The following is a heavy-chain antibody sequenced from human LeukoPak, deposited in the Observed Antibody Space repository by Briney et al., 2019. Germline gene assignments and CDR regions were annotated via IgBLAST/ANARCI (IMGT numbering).Heavy chain of an antibody. CDR3: AQDHPDCRGTNCLLFDC. CDR2: ITSSGGST. CDR1: GFTFSSYA. Sequence: PGGSLRLSCAASGFTFSSYAMSWVRQAPGKGLEWVSTITSSGGSTYYADSVKGRFTISRDNSKNTLYLQMNSLRAEDTAVYYCAQDHPDCRGTNCLLFDCWGQGTLVTVSS. D-gene: IGHD2-2*01. J-gene: IGHJ4*02. V-gene: IGHV3-23*01.